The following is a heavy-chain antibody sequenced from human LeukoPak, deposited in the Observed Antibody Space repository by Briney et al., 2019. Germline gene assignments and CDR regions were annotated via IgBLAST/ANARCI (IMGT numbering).Heavy chain of an antibody. CDR2: IYYSDST. D-gene: IGHD3-9*01. V-gene: IGHV4-38-2*01. J-gene: IGHJ4*02. CDR3: ARHGPRGLRYFDWLLDY. Sequence: SETLSLTCAVSGYSISSGYYWGWIRPPPGKGLEWLGNIYYSDSTYYNPSLRGRSPISVDTSNNQYSLKLTSVTAADTAVYYGARHGPRGLRYFDWLLDYWVQGTLVTVSS. CDR1: GYSISSGYY.